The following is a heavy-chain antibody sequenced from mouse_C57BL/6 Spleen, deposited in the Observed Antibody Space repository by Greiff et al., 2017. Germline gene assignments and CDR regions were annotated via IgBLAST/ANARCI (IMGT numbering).Heavy chain of an antibody. V-gene: IGHV1-69*01. CDR3: ARSGVRYPLSGYAMDY. D-gene: IGHD1-1*01. CDR1: GYTFTSYW. CDR2: IDPSDSYT. Sequence: QVQLQQPGAELVMPGASVKLSCKASGYTFTSYWMHWVKQRPGQGLEWIGEIDPSDSYTNYNQKFKGKSTLTVDKSSSTAYMQLSSLTSEDSAVYYCARSGVRYPLSGYAMDYWGQGTSVTVSS. J-gene: IGHJ4*01.